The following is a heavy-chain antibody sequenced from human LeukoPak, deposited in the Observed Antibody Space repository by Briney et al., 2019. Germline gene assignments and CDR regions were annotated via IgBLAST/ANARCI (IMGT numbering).Heavy chain of an antibody. D-gene: IGHD3-10*01. J-gene: IGHJ4*02. CDR3: AKGLRGITMVRGVIPWYYFDY. Sequence: PGGSLRLSCAASRFTFNNYVMSWVRQAPGKGLEWVSAISGSSANTYYADFVKGRFTISRDNSKNTLYLQMNSLRAEDTAVYYCAKGLRGITMVRGVIPWYYFDYWGQGTLVTVSS. CDR1: RFTFNNYV. CDR2: ISGSSANT. V-gene: IGHV3-23*01.